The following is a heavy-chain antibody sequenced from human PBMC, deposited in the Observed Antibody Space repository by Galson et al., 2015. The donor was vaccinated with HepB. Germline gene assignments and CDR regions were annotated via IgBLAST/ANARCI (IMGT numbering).Heavy chain of an antibody. V-gene: IGHV3-30*04. CDR1: GFTFSSYA. D-gene: IGHD6-6*01. Sequence: SLRLSCAASGFTFSSYAMHWVRQAPGKGLEWVAVISYDGSNKYYADSVKGRFTISRDNSKNTLYLQMNSLRAEDTAVYYCARGYSSSSLRLNPYYYGMDVWGQGTTVTVSS. J-gene: IGHJ6*02. CDR2: ISYDGSNK. CDR3: ARGYSSSSLRLNPYYYGMDV.